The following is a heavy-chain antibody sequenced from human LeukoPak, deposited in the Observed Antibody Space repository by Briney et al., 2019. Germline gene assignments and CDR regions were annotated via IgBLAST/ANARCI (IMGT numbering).Heavy chain of an antibody. D-gene: IGHD3-9*01. J-gene: IGHJ4*02. CDR3: ARWGVYDILP. CDR1: GYSFTSYW. Sequence: GESLKISCKGSGYSFTSYWISWVRQMPGKGLEWMGRIDPSDSYTNYSPSFQGHVTISADKSISTAYLQWSSLKASDTAVYYCARWGVYDILPWGQGTLVTVSS. CDR2: IDPSDSYT. V-gene: IGHV5-10-1*01.